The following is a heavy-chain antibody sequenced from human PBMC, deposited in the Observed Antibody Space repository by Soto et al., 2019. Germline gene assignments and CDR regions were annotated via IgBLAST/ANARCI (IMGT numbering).Heavy chain of an antibody. Sequence: LSVTWGVAGAYCSGSYWSWIRQQPGKGLEWIGYAYYSGTTVYNPSLKSRVSISVDTSKKHVSLRLNSVTAADTAVYYCAVWSALTQYYFDSWGHATLVSVSS. J-gene: IGHJ4*01. D-gene: IGHD3-3*01. V-gene: IGHV4-59*13. CDR1: GAYCSGSY. CDR2: AYYSGTT. CDR3: AVWSALTQYYFDS.